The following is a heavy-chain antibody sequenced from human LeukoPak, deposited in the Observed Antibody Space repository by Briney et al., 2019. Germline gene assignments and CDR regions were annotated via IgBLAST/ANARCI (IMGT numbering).Heavy chain of an antibody. V-gene: IGHV3-48*03. CDR3: ARSGYLGPDY. J-gene: IGHJ4*02. CDR2: ISSSGSTI. D-gene: IGHD2-2*01. CDR1: GFTFSSFE. Sequence: GGSLRLSCAASGFTFSSFEMNWVRQAPGKGLEWVSYISSSGSTIYFADSVKGRFTTSRDNAKNSLYLQMNSLRADDTAVYYCARSGYLGPDYWGQGTPVIVSS.